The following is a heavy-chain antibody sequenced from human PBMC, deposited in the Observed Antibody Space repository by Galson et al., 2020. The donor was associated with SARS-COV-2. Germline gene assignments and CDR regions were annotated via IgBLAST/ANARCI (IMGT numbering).Heavy chain of an antibody. CDR2: INPSGGST. D-gene: IGHD3-3*01. Sequence: ASVKVSCKASGYTFTSYYMHWVRQAPGQGLEWMGIINPSGGSTSYAQKFQGRVTMTRDTSTSTVYMELSSLRSEDTAVYYCARGITIFGVGSTYYYGMDVWGQGTTVTVSS. CDR1: GYTFTSYY. CDR3: ARGITIFGVGSTYYYGMDV. J-gene: IGHJ6*02. V-gene: IGHV1-46*01.